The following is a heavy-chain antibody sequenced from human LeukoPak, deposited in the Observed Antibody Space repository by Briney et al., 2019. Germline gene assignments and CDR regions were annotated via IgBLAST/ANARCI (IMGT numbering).Heavy chain of an antibody. CDR1: GFTFSSYA. J-gene: IGHJ4*02. D-gene: IGHD1-26*01. V-gene: IGHV3-23*01. CDR2: ISGSGGST. CDR3: ARDRAGAEEGFDY. Sequence: GGSLRLSCAASGFTFSSYAMSWVRQAPGKGLEWVSAISGSGGSTYYADSVKGRFTISRDNAKNTLYLQMNSLRAEDTAVYYCARDRAGAEEGFDYWGQGTLVTVSS.